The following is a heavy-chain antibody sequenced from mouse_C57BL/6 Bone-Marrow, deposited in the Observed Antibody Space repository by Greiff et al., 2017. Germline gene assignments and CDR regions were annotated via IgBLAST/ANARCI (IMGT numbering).Heavy chain of an antibody. J-gene: IGHJ4*01. CDR1: GYTFTNYW. V-gene: IGHV1-63*01. Sequence: QVQLQQSGAELVRPGPSVKMSCKASGYTFTNYWIGWAKQRPGHGLEWIGDIYPGGGYTYSNETFKGKATLTADKSYSTAYMQFSSPTSEDSAIYDCARRGLYYGNWGYAMDYWGQGTSVTVSS. CDR2: IYPGGGYT. D-gene: IGHD2-1*01. CDR3: ARRGLYYGNWGYAMDY.